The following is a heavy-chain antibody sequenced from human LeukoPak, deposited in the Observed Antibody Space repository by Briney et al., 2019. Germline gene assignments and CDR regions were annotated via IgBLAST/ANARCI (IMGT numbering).Heavy chain of an antibody. CDR3: ARIYCSGGSCLGGFDP. CDR2: ISSSSSYV. D-gene: IGHD2-15*01. CDR1: GFTFSTYT. Sequence: PGGSLRLSCAASGFTFSTYTMTWVRQAPGKGLEWVSSISSSSSYVYYADSVKGRFTISRDNAKNSLYLQMNSLRAEDTAFYYCARIYCSGGSCLGGFDPWGQGTLVTVSS. J-gene: IGHJ5*02. V-gene: IGHV3-21*01.